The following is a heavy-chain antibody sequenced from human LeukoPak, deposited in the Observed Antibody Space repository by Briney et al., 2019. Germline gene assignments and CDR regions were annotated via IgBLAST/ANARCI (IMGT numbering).Heavy chain of an antibody. CDR2: IYNSGST. D-gene: IGHD3-10*01. CDR3: ARVGVLLWFGDGPRAFDI. V-gene: IGHV4-38-2*02. Sequence: SETLSLTCTVSGYSISSGYFWGWIRQTPGKGLEWIGSIYNSGSTYYNPSLRSRVTISVDTSKNQFSLKLSSVTAADTAVYYCARVGVLLWFGDGPRAFDIWGQGTMVTVSS. J-gene: IGHJ3*02. CDR1: GYSISSGYF.